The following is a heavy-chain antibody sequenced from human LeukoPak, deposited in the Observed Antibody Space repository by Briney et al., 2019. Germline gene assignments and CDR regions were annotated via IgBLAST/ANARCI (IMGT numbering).Heavy chain of an antibody. CDR3: ARRSGSFFT. Sequence: NPSETLSLACAVYGGSFSGYYWSWIRQPPGKGLEWIGEINHSGSTNYNPSLKSRVTISVDTSKNQFSLKLSSVTAADTAVYYCARRSGSFFTWGQGTLVTVSS. V-gene: IGHV4-34*01. CDR2: INHSGST. D-gene: IGHD1-26*01. CDR1: GGSFSGYY. J-gene: IGHJ5*02.